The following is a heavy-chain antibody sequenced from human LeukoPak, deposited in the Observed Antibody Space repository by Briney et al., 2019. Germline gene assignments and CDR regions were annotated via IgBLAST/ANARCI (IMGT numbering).Heavy chain of an antibody. D-gene: IGHD3-10*01. V-gene: IGHV4-30-4*01. CDR1: GGSISSDNYQ. CDR2: INYSGST. Sequence: PSQTLSLTCTVSGGSISSDNYQWIWIRPPPGKALEWIGYINYSGSTYYNPSLKSRVTISVATSKNHFSLKLSSVTAADTAVYYCARYGSGSTWFDPWGQGTLVTVSS. CDR3: ARYGSGSTWFDP. J-gene: IGHJ5*02.